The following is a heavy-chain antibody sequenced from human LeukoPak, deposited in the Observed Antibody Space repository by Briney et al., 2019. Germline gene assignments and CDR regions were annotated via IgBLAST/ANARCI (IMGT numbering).Heavy chain of an antibody. V-gene: IGHV4-38-2*02. CDR3: AGRYFDGVDY. D-gene: IGHD3-9*01. J-gene: IGHJ4*02. CDR1: GYTISSGYQ. Sequence: PSETLSLTCIISGYTISSGYQWGWIRQPPGKGLEWIGSIYHSGSTYYNPSLKSRVTISVDTSKNQFSLKLSTVTAADTAVYYCAGRYFDGVDYWGQGTLVTVSS. CDR2: IYHSGST.